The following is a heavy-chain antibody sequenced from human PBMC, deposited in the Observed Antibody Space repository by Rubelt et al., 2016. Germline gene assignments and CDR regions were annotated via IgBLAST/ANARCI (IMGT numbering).Heavy chain of an antibody. CDR2: ITVGGTTT. J-gene: IGHJ3*02. D-gene: IGHD3-16*01. Sequence: GLEWVSVITVGGTTTYYADSVKGRFTISRDDYKNTLHLEMNSLKTEDTAVYYCARAYSDSRRWDAFDIWGQGTMVTVSS. V-gene: IGHV3-23*01. CDR3: ARAYSDSRRWDAFDI.